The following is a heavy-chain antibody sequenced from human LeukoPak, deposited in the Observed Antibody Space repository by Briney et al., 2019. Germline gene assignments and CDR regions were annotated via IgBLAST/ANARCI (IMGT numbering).Heavy chain of an antibody. CDR1: GGSITTYY. J-gene: IGHJ4*02. D-gene: IGHD3-3*01. V-gene: IGHV4-59*12. CDR2: IYSSGST. CDR3: ARTTSRITIFGVVEYYFDY. Sequence: SETLSLTCTVSGGSITTYYWTWIRQPPGKGLEWIGYIYSSGSTNYNPSLKSRVTISVDRSKNQFSLKLSSVTAADTAVYYCARTTSRITIFGVVEYYFDYWGQGTLVTVSS.